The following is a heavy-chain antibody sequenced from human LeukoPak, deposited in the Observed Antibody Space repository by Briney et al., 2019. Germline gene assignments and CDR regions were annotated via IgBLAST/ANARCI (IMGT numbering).Heavy chain of an antibody. CDR2: INPNSGDT. Sequence: GASVKVSCKASGHTFTGYYVHWVRQAPGQGLEWMGWINPNSGDTNFAQKFQGRVTMTRDTSISTAYMELSSLRSDDTAVYYCARGDNYDILTGYQTPSHLSDYWGQGTLVTVSS. CDR1: GHTFTGYY. J-gene: IGHJ4*02. CDR3: ARGDNYDILTGYQTPSHLSDY. V-gene: IGHV1-2*02. D-gene: IGHD3-9*01.